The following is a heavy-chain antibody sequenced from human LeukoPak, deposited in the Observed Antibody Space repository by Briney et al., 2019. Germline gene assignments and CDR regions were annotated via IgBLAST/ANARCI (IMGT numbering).Heavy chain of an antibody. CDR1: GFTFSSSW. J-gene: IGHJ4*02. Sequence: PGGSLRLSCAASGFTFSSSWMSWVRQAPGEGLEWVANIKQDGSEKYYVDSVKGRFTISRDNAKNSLYLQMGSLRAEDMAVYYCARDRLGFGEYDYWGQGTLVTVSS. V-gene: IGHV3-7*01. CDR3: ARDRLGFGEYDY. D-gene: IGHD3-10*01. CDR2: IKQDGSEK.